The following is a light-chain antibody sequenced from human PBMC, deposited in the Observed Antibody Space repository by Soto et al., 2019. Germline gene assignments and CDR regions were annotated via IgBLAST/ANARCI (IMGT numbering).Light chain of an antibody. CDR3: QQYNDWPPWT. CDR2: GVS. Sequence: EIVLTQSPGTLSLSPGERATLSCRASQSVTNNQLAWFRQKPGQAPRLLIWGVSNRATGIPARFSGSGSGTEFTLTISSLQSEDFAVYYCQQYNDWPPWTFGQGTKVDI. J-gene: IGKJ1*01. CDR1: QSVTNN. V-gene: IGKV3D-15*01.